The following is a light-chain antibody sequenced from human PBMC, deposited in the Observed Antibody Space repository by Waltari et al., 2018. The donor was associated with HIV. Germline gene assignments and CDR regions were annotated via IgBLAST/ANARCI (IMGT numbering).Light chain of an antibody. CDR1: SSDVGAYNY. Sequence: QSALTQPPSASGSPGQSVTISCTGTSSDVGAYNYVSWFQQHPGKAPKLMINDVTKRPSGVPDRFAGSKSGNAASPTVSGLQAEDEADYYCASHAGSKDVFGGGTRLTVL. J-gene: IGLJ2*01. V-gene: IGLV2-8*01. CDR3: ASHAGSKDV. CDR2: DVT.